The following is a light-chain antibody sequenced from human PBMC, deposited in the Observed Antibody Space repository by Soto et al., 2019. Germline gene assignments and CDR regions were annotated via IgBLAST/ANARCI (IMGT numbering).Light chain of an antibody. J-gene: IGLJ1*01. CDR2: EVS. Sequence: QSALAQPASVSGSPGQSITISCTGTISDVGGYNYVSWYQQQSGKAPKLMIHEVSNRPSGVSNRFSGSKSGNTASLTISGLQAEDEADYYCSSYTSSRAYVFGIGTKVTV. CDR3: SSYTSSRAYV. V-gene: IGLV2-14*01. CDR1: ISDVGGYNY.